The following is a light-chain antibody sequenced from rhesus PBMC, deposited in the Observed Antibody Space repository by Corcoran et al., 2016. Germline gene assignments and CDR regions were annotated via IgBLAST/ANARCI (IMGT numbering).Light chain of an antibody. V-gene: IGKV1-32*02. CDR1: QGISSY. J-gene: IGKJ1*01. CDR2: YAN. Sequence: DIQMSQSPSSLSASVGDRVTITCRASQGISSYLNWYQQKPGKAPKLLSYYANSLARGVPSRFSGRGSGTDFTLTFRSLQPEDFATYYCQQGPSNPWTFGQGTKVDIK. CDR3: QQGPSNPWT.